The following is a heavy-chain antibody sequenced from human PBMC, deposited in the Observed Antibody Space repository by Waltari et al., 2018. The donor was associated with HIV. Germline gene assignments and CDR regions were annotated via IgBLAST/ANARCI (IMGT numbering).Heavy chain of an antibody. V-gene: IGHV1-8*01. J-gene: IGHJ4*02. Sequence: QVQLVQSGAEVRKHGASVKGSCKASEYTFTSYEIHWGRQAIGQGPEWMGWIHRHSGNTGLSQKFQGRVTMTRDTSINTAYMELSSLTAEDTAVYYCARTFCSSTRCYRGDFDFWGQGTLVTVSS. CDR1: EYTFTSYE. D-gene: IGHD2-2*02. CDR3: ARTFCSSTRCYRGDFDF. CDR2: IHRHSGNT.